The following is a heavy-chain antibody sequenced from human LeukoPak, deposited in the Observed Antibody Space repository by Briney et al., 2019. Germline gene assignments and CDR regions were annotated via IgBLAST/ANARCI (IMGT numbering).Heavy chain of an antibody. J-gene: IGHJ5*02. CDR3: ARYCSSTSCQDP. Sequence: ASVKVSCKASGYTFTGYYIHWVRQAPGQGLEWMGRINPNTGGTDYAQKFQGRVTMTRDTSITTAYMELSRLRSDDTAVYYCARYCSSTSCQDPWGQGTLVTVSS. CDR1: GYTFTGYY. CDR2: INPNTGGT. V-gene: IGHV1-2*06. D-gene: IGHD2-2*01.